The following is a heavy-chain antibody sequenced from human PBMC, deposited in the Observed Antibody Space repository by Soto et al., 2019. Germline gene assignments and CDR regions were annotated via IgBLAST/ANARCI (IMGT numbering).Heavy chain of an antibody. D-gene: IGHD2-15*01. V-gene: IGHV4-38-2*01. Sequence: SETLSLTCAASGFIISSGNYCGWIRKPPGKGLEWIGSIVHGGNTYYNPSLKSRVTISVDMSKNQFSLKLNSVTAADTAVYYCARARWYDAFDVWGQGTVVTVSS. CDR1: GFIISSGNY. J-gene: IGHJ3*01. CDR3: ARARWYDAFDV. CDR2: IVHGGNT.